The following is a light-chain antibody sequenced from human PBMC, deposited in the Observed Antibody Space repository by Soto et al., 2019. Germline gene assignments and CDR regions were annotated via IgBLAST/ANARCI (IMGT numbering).Light chain of an antibody. CDR2: SNN. Sequence: QSVLTQPASVSGSPGQSITISCTGTSSDVGAYNYVSWYQQHPGKAPKLLIYSNNQRPSGVPDRFSGSKSGTSASLAISGLQSEDEADYSCAAWDNSLNGVIFGGGTKLTVL. CDR3: AAWDNSLNGVI. CDR1: SSDVGAYNY. V-gene: IGLV1-44*01. J-gene: IGLJ2*01.